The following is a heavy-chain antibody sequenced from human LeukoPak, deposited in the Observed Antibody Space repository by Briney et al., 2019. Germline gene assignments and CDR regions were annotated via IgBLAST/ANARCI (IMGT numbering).Heavy chain of an antibody. CDR1: GYTFTGYY. CDR2: INPNGGGT. V-gene: IGHV1-2*02. CDR3: ARLAAGYCSSTSCKKGYYYYYMDV. Sequence: ASVKVSCKASGYTFTGYYMHWVRQAPGQGLEWMGWINPNGGGTNYAQKFQGRVTMTRDTSISTAYMELSRLRSDDTAVYYCARLAAGYCSSTSCKKGYYYYYMDVWGKGTTVTVSS. D-gene: IGHD2-2*03. J-gene: IGHJ6*03.